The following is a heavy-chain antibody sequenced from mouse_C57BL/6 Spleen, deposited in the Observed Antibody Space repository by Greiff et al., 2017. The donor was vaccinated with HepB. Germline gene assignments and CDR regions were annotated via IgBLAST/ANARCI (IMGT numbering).Heavy chain of an antibody. Sequence: QVQLKQSGAELVKPGASVKISCKASGYAFSSYWMNWVKQRPGKGLEWIGQIYPGDGDTNYNGKFKGKATLTADKSSSTAYMQLSSLTSEDSAVCFCARGGLRRAMDYWGQGTSVTVSS. CDR2: IYPGDGDT. D-gene: IGHD2-2*01. J-gene: IGHJ4*01. CDR1: GYAFSSYW. V-gene: IGHV1-80*01. CDR3: ARGGLRRAMDY.